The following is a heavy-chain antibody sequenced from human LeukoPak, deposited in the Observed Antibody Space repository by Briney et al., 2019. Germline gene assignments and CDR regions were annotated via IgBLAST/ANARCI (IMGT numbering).Heavy chain of an antibody. V-gene: IGHV3-30-3*01. CDR3: ARAVGVQLWLNYFDY. CDR1: GFTFSTYA. J-gene: IGHJ4*02. D-gene: IGHD5-18*01. Sequence: GGSLRLSCAASGFTFSTYAMHWVRQAPGKGLEWVAHISYDGSTKYYADSVKGRFTISRDNSKNTLYLQMNSLRAEDTAVYYCARAVGVQLWLNYFDYWGQGTLVTVSS. CDR2: ISYDGSTK.